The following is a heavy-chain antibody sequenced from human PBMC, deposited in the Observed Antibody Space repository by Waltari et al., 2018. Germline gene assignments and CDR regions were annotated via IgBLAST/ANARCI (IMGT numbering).Heavy chain of an antibody. CDR1: GDSISSNGNY. CDR3: ARHLVYRSASYSLREYAYYMDD. J-gene: IGHJ6*03. Sequence: QLQLQESGLGLVDPSETLSLTCTVSGDSISSNGNYWGWVRQPPGKGLEWIGRSYYTGGASYNPFVKSRVFILVDAAERMFTVRLGSVTSADTARYSCARHLVYRSASYSLREYAYYMDDWGKGTTVTVSS. V-gene: IGHV4-39*07. D-gene: IGHD3-10*01. CDR2: SYYTGGA.